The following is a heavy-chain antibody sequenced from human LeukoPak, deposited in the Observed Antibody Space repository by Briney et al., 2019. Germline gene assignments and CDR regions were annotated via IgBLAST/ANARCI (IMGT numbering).Heavy chain of an antibody. V-gene: IGHV1-2*02. D-gene: IGHD3-22*01. CDR2: INPNSGGT. CDR1: GYTFTGYY. CDR3: AREWPRTYYYDSSGYLDYFDY. J-gene: IGHJ4*02. Sequence: GASVKVSCKASGYTFTGYYMHWVRQAPGQGLEWMGWINPNSGGTNYAQKFRGRVTMTRDTSISTAYMELSRLRSDDTAVYYCAREWPRTYYYDSSGYLDYFDYWGQGTLVTVSS.